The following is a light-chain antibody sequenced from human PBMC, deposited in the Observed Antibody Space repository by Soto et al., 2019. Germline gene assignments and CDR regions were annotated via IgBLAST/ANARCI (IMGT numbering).Light chain of an antibody. V-gene: IGKV3-15*01. Sequence: EIMMTQSPATLSVSPGERATLSCRASQSVSSNLAWYQQKPGQAPRLLIYGASTRATDIPVRFSGSGSGTEFALTISSLQSEDFAVYFCQQYNDWPPTITFGQGTRLEIK. CDR1: QSVSSN. CDR2: GAS. CDR3: QQYNDWPPTIT. J-gene: IGKJ5*01.